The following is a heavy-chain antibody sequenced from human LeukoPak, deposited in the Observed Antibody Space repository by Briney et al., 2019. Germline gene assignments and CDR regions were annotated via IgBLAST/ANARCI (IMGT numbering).Heavy chain of an antibody. CDR2: ISKDGSIT. CDR1: GFTFTDYW. CDR3: ARGGYSGSYYKFS. D-gene: IGHD5-12*01. V-gene: IGHV3-74*01. Sequence: GGSLRLSCVASGFTFTDYWMHWVRQGQGKGRVWLSRISKDGSITVYADSTKGRFTVSRDNARSLVYLEVTSLRPEDTAVYYCARGGYSGSYYKFSWGPGTLVTVAS. J-gene: IGHJ4*02.